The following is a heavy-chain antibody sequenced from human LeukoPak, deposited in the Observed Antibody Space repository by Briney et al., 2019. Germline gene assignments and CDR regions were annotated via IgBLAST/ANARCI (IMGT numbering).Heavy chain of an antibody. J-gene: IGHJ4*02. V-gene: IGHV3-30*04. CDR2: ISYDGSNK. Sequence: PGGSLRLSCAASGFTFSSYAMHWVRQAPGKGLEWVAVISYDGSNKYYADSVKGRFTISRDNSKNTLYLQMNSLRAEDTAVYYCARDEEIWCGELLRGSLTIDYWGQGTLVTVSS. CDR1: GFTFSSYA. CDR3: ARDEEIWCGELLRGSLTIDY. D-gene: IGHD3-10*01.